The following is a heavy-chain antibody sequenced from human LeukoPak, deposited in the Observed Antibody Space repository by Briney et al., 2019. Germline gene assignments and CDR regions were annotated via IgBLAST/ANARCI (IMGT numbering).Heavy chain of an antibody. V-gene: IGHV4-4*07. CDR2: IYTSGST. CDR3: ARSPSSSLRWFDP. J-gene: IGHJ5*02. Sequence: SETLSLTCTVSGGSISSYYWSWIRQPAGKGLEWIGRIYTSGSTSYNPSLKSRVTMSIDTSKNQFSLKLSSVTAADTAVYYYARSPSSSLRWFDPWGQGTLVTVSS. CDR1: GGSISSYY. D-gene: IGHD6-13*01.